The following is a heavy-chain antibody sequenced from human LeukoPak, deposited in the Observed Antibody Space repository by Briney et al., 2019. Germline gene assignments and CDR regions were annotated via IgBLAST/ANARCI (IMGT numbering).Heavy chain of an antibody. J-gene: IGHJ4*02. V-gene: IGHV4-34*01. Sequence: PSETLSLTCAVYGGSFSGYYWSWIRQPPGKGLEWIGEINHSGSTNYNPSLKSRVTISVDTSRNQFSLKLSSVTAADTAVYYCARGPIDDIVVVTAGYFDYWGQGTLVTVPS. CDR1: GGSFSGYY. D-gene: IGHD2-21*02. CDR3: ARGPIDDIVVVTAGYFDY. CDR2: INHSGST.